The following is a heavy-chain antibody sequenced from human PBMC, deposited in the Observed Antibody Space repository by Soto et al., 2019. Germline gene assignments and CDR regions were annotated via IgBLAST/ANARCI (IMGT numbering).Heavy chain of an antibody. J-gene: IGHJ5*01. Sequence: NPSETLSLTCSVSGDSISTVDYFWPWIRQPPGQALEYIGYIYKSATTYYNPSFESRVAISLDTSKSQFSLNVTSVTAADTAVYFCARGPYCLTGRCFPNWLDSWGQGTLVTVSS. CDR2: IYKSATT. D-gene: IGHD2-21*01. V-gene: IGHV4-30-4*01. CDR3: ARGPYCLTGRCFPNWLDS. CDR1: GDSISTVDYF.